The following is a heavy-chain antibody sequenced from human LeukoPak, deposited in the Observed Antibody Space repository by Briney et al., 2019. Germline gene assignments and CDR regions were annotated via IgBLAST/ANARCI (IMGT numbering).Heavy chain of an antibody. Sequence: GGSLRLSCAASGFTFSDYWMNWVRQAPGKGLGWVANIDQDGGGKYYLDSVKGRFTISRDNAKNSLYLQINSLRAEDTAVYYCARGDWAPFDYWGQGSLLTVSS. J-gene: IGHJ4*02. CDR1: GFTFSDYW. D-gene: IGHD2-21*02. CDR2: IDQDGGGK. V-gene: IGHV3-7*01. CDR3: ARGDWAPFDY.